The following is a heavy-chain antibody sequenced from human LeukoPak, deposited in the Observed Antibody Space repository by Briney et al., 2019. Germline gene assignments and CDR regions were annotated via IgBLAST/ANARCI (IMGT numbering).Heavy chain of an antibody. J-gene: IGHJ3*02. CDR1: GFTFSSYA. D-gene: IGHD5-24*01. Sequence: GGSLRLSCAASGFTFSSYAMSWVRQAPGKGLEWVSGISWNSGSIGYADSVKGRFTISRDNAKNSLYLQMNSLRAEDTALYYCAKDKARWLQFGALDIWGQGTMVTVSS. CDR3: AKDKARWLQFGALDI. V-gene: IGHV3-9*01. CDR2: ISWNSGSI.